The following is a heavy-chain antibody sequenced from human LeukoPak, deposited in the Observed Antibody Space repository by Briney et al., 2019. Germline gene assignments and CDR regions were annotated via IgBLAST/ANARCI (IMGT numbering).Heavy chain of an antibody. D-gene: IGHD1-26*01. Sequence: GGSLRLSCAASEFTFNSYAMSWVRQAPGKGLEWVSAISGGGANTYYADSVKGRFTISRDNSKNTLYLQMNSLRAEDTAVYYCAKSSPYSATYFDYWGQGTLVTVSS. CDR2: ISGGGANT. V-gene: IGHV3-23*01. CDR3: AKSSPYSATYFDY. CDR1: EFTFNSYA. J-gene: IGHJ4*02.